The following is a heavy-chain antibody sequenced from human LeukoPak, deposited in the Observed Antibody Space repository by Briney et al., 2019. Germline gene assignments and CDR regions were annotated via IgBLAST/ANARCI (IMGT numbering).Heavy chain of an antibody. Sequence: PSQTLSLTCTVSGGSITSGSYYWTWIRQSAGGGLEWIGRVYMNGHSNSNPSLESRVTISVDTSNNQFSLNLASVTAADTARYFCARGSCGVNCPKFNWLDTWGQGILVTVSS. V-gene: IGHV4-61*02. CDR3: ARGSCGVNCPKFNWLDT. CDR1: GGSITSGSYY. D-gene: IGHD2-21*01. CDR2: VYMNGHS. J-gene: IGHJ5*02.